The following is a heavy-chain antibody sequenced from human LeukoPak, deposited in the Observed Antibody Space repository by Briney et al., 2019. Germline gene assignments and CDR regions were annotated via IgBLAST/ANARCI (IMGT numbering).Heavy chain of an antibody. CDR1: GYTFTGYY. Sequence: ASVKVSCKASGYTFTGYYMHWVRQAPGQGLEWMGWINPNSGGTNYAQKFQGRVTMTRDTSISTAYMELSRLRSDDTAVYYCARVTVGAHLVRASYYYGMDVWGQGTTVTVSS. D-gene: IGHD1-26*01. V-gene: IGHV1-2*02. CDR3: ARVTVGAHLVRASYYYGMDV. CDR2: INPNSGGT. J-gene: IGHJ6*02.